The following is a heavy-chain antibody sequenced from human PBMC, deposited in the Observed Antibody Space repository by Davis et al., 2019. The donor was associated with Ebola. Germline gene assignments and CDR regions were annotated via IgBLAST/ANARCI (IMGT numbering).Heavy chain of an antibody. J-gene: IGHJ6*02. D-gene: IGHD2-2*02. V-gene: IGHV1-69*06. CDR3: ARDLVGPAAIARGYYYYGMDV. Sequence: SVQVSCKASGCTLINYGVSWVRQAPGQGPEWMGGIIYMFGTTNYAQRFQGRVTITADKSTSTVYMELSSLRSEDTAVYYCARDLVGPAAIARGYYYYGMDVWGQGTTVTVSS. CDR2: IIYMFGTT. CDR1: GCTLINYG.